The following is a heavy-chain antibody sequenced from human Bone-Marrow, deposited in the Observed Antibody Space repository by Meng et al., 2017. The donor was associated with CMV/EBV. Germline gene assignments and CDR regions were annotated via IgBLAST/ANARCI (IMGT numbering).Heavy chain of an antibody. CDR2: IYYSGST. CDR3: ARGPLGGYSGYDKIFDY. CDR1: GGSVSSGSYY. D-gene: IGHD5-12*01. Sequence: GSLRLSCTVSGGSVSSGSYYWSWIRQPPGKGLEWIGYIYYSGSTNYNPSLKSRVTISVDTSKNQFSLKLSSVTAADTAVYYCARGPLGGYSGYDKIFDYWGQGTLVTVSS. V-gene: IGHV4-61*01. J-gene: IGHJ4*02.